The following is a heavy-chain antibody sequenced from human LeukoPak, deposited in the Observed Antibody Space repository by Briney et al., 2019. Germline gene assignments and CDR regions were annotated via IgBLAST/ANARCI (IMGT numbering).Heavy chain of an antibody. J-gene: IGHJ6*03. D-gene: IGHD6-6*01. CDR3: ARDPSSSSLSSYYYMDV. Sequence: PGGSLRLSCAASGFTFNIYAMSWIRQAPGKGLEWVSYISSSGSTIYYADSVKGRFTISRDNAKNSLYLQMNSLRAEDTAVYYCARDPSSSSLSSYYYMDVWGKGTTVTVSS. CDR1: GFTFNIYA. CDR2: ISSSGSTI. V-gene: IGHV3-11*04.